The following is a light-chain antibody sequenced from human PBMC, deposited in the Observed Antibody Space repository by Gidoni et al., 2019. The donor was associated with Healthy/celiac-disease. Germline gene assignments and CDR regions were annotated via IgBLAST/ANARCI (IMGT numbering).Light chain of an antibody. CDR1: SSDVGGYHY. CDR3: SSYAGSNNVV. J-gene: IGLJ2*01. V-gene: IGLV2-8*01. CDR2: EVS. Sequence: QSALTQPPSASGSPGQSVTISCTGTSSDVGGYHYVSWYQQHPGKAPKLMMYEVSKRPSGVPDRFSGSKSGNTASRTVSGLQAEDEADYYCSSYAGSNNVVFGGGTKLTVL.